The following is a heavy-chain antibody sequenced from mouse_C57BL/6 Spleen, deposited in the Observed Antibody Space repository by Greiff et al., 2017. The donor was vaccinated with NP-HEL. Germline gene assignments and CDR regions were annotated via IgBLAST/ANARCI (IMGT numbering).Heavy chain of an antibody. V-gene: IGHV5-6*01. Sequence: EVQLVESGGDLVKPGGSLKLSCAASGFTFSSYGMSWVRQTPDKRLEWVATISSGGSYTYYPDSVKGRFTISRDNAKNTLYLQMSSLKSEDTAMYYCARRGYDCFDYWGQGTTLTVSS. CDR3: ARRGYDCFDY. J-gene: IGHJ2*01. D-gene: IGHD2-2*01. CDR2: ISSGGSYT. CDR1: GFTFSSYG.